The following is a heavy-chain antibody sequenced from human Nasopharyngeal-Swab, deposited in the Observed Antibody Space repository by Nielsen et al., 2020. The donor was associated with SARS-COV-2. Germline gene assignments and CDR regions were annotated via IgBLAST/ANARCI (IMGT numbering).Heavy chain of an antibody. CDR2: IYYSGST. D-gene: IGHD3-10*01. J-gene: IGHJ6*03. CDR1: GGSISSYY. CDR3: ARGFEYGSGSYYRTYYYYYMDV. V-gene: IGHV4-59*01. Sequence: SETLSLTCTVSGGSISSYYWSWIRQPPGKGLEWIGYIYYSGSTNYNPSLKSRVTISVDTSKNQFSLKLSSVTAADTAVYYCARGFEYGSGSYYRTYYYYYMDVWGKGTTVTVPS.